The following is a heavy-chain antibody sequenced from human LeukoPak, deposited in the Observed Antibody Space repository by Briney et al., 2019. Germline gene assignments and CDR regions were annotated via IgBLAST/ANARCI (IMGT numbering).Heavy chain of an antibody. CDR1: GFTFSRYA. CDR2: ISGSGDST. V-gene: IGHV3-23*01. J-gene: IGHJ4*02. D-gene: IGHD6-19*01. CDR3: ARDPESSGWYGWGDY. Sequence: GGSLRLSCAASGFTFSRYAMSWVRQAPGKGLEWVSAISGSGDSTYYADSVKGRFTISRDNSKNTLYLQMNSLRAEDTAVYYCARDPESSGWYGWGDYWGQGTLVTVSS.